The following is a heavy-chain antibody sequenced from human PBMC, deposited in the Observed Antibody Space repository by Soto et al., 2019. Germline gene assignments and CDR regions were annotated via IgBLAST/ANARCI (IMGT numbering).Heavy chain of an antibody. D-gene: IGHD2-21*02. CDR2: IWYDGSNK. CDR3: ARTCGGDCRDAFDI. V-gene: IGHV3-33*01. Sequence: QVQLVESGGGVVQPGRSLRLSCAASGFTFSSYGMHWVRQAPGKGLEWVAVIWYDGSNKYYADSVKGRFTISRDNSKNTLDLQMNSLRAEDTAVYYCARTCGGDCRDAFDIWGQGTMVTVSS. J-gene: IGHJ3*02. CDR1: GFTFSSYG.